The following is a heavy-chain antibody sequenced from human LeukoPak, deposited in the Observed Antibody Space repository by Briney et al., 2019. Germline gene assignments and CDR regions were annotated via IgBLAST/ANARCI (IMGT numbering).Heavy chain of an antibody. CDR3: TREAWGSSCSDY. D-gene: IGHD6-13*01. V-gene: IGHV3-21*06. Sequence: GGSLRLSCAASGFTFSSYSMNWVRQAPGKGLEWVSSISSSSSYIYYADSVEGRFTISRDNAKNSLHLQMSSLRVEDTAVYYCTREAWGSSCSDYWGQGTLVTVSP. CDR1: GFTFSSYS. J-gene: IGHJ4*02. CDR2: ISSSSSYI.